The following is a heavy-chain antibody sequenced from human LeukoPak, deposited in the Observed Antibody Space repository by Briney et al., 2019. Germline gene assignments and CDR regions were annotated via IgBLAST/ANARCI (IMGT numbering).Heavy chain of an antibody. D-gene: IGHD3-22*01. CDR3: AIHGYLTYYFDY. CDR1: GYTFTSYY. Sequence: ASVKVSCKASGYTFTSYYMHWVRQAPGQGLEWMGMINPSGGSTSYAQKLQGRVTMTTDTSTSTAYMELRSLRSDDTAVYYCAIHGYLTYYFDYWGQGTLVTVSS. CDR2: INPSGGST. V-gene: IGHV1-46*04. J-gene: IGHJ4*02.